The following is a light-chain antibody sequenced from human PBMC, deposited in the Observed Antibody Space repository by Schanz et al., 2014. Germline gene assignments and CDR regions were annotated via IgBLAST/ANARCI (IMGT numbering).Light chain of an antibody. CDR1: QSVSSN. Sequence: EIVMTQSPATLSVSPGERATLSCRASQSVSSNLAWFQQKPGQAPRLLIYGASTRATGIPARFSGSGSGTYCTLTISSLQSEDFAVYYCQQYDNWPPGFTFGGGTKVEI. CDR3: QQYDNWPPGFT. V-gene: IGKV3-15*01. J-gene: IGKJ4*01. CDR2: GAS.